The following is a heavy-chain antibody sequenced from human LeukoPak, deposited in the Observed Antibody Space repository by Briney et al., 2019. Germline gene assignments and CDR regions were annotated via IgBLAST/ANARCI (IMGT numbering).Heavy chain of an antibody. V-gene: IGHV1-18*01. J-gene: IGHJ6*03. CDR3: ARAEVVVVPAAMGYYYYYMDV. D-gene: IGHD2-2*01. Sequence: GASVKVSCEASGYTFTSYGITWVRQAPGQGLEWMGWISAYNGNTNYAQKLQGRVTMTTDTSTSTAYMELRSLRSDDTAVYYCARAEVVVVPAAMGYYYYYMDVWGKGTTVTISS. CDR2: ISAYNGNT. CDR1: GYTFTSYG.